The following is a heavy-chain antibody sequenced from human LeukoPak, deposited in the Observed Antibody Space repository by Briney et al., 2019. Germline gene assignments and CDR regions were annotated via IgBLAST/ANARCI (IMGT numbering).Heavy chain of an antibody. V-gene: IGHV4-38-2*02. CDR3: AKSNGYGLVDI. CDR1: GYSISTSYY. CDR2: IYHSGNT. J-gene: IGHJ3*02. Sequence: SETLSLTCTVSGYSISTSYYWGWIRQPPGKGLEWIGSIYHSGNTYYNPSLKSRVTISVDTSKNQFSLKLTSVTAADTAVYYCAKSNGYGLVDIWGQGTMVTVSS. D-gene: IGHD3-10*01.